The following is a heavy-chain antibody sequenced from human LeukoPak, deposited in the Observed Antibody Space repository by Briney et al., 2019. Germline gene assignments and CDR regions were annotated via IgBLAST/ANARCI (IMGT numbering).Heavy chain of an antibody. J-gene: IGHJ4*02. D-gene: IGHD3-9*01. Sequence: EASVKVSCKASGYTFTGYYMHWVRQAPGQGHERMGWINPNSGGTNYAQKFQGWVTMTRDTSISTAYMELSRLRSDDTAVYYCARGSRYFDWLLYYWGQGTLVTVSS. V-gene: IGHV1-2*04. CDR1: GYTFTGYY. CDR3: ARGSRYFDWLLYY. CDR2: INPNSGGT.